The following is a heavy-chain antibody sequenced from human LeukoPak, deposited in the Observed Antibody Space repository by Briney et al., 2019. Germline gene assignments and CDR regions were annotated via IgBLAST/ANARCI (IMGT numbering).Heavy chain of an antibody. CDR1: GGSISSTSYY. CDR3: ARQYGGSPRSFDP. D-gene: IGHD4-23*01. J-gene: IGHJ5*02. CDR2: IYYSGST. Sequence: SETLSLTCTLSGGSISSTSYYWGWIRQPPGKGLEWIGSIYYSGSTYYNPSLKSRVTISVDTSKNKFSLKLSSVTAADTAVYYCARQYGGSPRSFDPWGQGTLVSVSS. V-gene: IGHV4-39*01.